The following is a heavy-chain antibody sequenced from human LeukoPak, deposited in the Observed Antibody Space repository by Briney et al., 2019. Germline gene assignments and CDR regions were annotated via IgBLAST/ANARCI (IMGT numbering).Heavy chain of an antibody. Sequence: SETLSLTCTVSGGSISSYYWSCIRQPPGKGLEWIGYIYNSVSTNYNPSLKSRVTISVDTSKNQFSLKLSSVTAADTAVYYCASIAARDYFDYWGQGTLVTVSS. CDR3: ASIAARDYFDY. D-gene: IGHD6-6*01. CDR1: GGSISSYY. J-gene: IGHJ4*02. V-gene: IGHV4-4*09. CDR2: IYNSVST.